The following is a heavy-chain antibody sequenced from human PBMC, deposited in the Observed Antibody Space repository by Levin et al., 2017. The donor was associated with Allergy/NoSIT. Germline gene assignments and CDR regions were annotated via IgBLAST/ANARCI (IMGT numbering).Heavy chain of an antibody. J-gene: IGHJ5*02. CDR1: GGSFSGYY. Sequence: SQTLSLTCAVYGGSFSGYYWSWIRQPPGKGLEWIGEINHSGSTNYNPSLKSRVTISVDTSKNQFSLKLSSVTAADTAVYYCARGRRAAAIPRKNWFDPWGQGTLVTVSS. CDR2: INHSGST. D-gene: IGHD2-2*01. V-gene: IGHV4-34*01. CDR3: ARGRRAAAIPRKNWFDP.